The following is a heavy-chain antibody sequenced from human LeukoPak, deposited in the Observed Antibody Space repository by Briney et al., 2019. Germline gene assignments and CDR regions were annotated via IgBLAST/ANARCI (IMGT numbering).Heavy chain of an antibody. CDR2: IGTAGAT. CDR1: GFTFSNYD. Sequence: GGSLRLSCAASGFTFSNYDMHWVRQITGKGLEWVSAIGTAGATYYPGSVKGRFTVSRENAENSLYLQMNSLGVGDTAVYYCARELKFNDGFDALDIWGQGKTVSVSS. J-gene: IGHJ3*02. CDR3: ARELKFNDGFDALDI. D-gene: IGHD1-1*01. V-gene: IGHV3-13*04.